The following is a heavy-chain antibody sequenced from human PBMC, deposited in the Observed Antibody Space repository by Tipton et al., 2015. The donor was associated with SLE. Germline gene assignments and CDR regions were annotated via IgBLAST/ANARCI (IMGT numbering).Heavy chain of an antibody. Sequence: TLSLTCAVSSGSISSDGYSWSWIRQPPGKGLEFIGYIYHSGSAHYNPSLQSRVTMSVDRSQSQFSLNLNSVTAADTAVYYCARALTTVIQGIIAFDSWAQGTLVTVSS. CDR2: IYHSGSA. CDR1: SGSISSDGYS. CDR3: ARALTTVIQGIIAFDS. D-gene: IGHD3-22*01. V-gene: IGHV4-30-2*01. J-gene: IGHJ4*02.